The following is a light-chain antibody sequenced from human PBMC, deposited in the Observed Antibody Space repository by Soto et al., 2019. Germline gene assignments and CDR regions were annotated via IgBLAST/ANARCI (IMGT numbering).Light chain of an antibody. J-gene: IGKJ1*01. CDR1: QDVSNY. CDR3: QSDNSPPLT. V-gene: IGKV1-27*01. Sequence: DIQMTQSPSSLSVSVGDRVTITCRASQDVSNYLAWYQREPGKVPKLLIFAASTLKSGVPSRFSGSGSGTEFTLTTSSLQPEDVATYFCQSDNSPPLTFGQGTKVDI. CDR2: AAS.